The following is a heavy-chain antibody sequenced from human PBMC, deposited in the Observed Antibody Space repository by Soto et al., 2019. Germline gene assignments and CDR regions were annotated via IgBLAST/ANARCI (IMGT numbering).Heavy chain of an antibody. J-gene: IGHJ4*02. V-gene: IGHV4-59*01. CDR2: LYNSGST. CDR1: GGSISNYY. Sequence: QVQLQESGPGLVKASETLSLTCTVSGGSISNYYWNWIRQSPGKGLEWIGYLYNSGSTNYNPSLKSRVSISVDTSKNQFSLRLTSVTAADTAVYYCARGSAGDYADYWGQGTLVTVSS. D-gene: IGHD4-17*01. CDR3: ARGSAGDYADY.